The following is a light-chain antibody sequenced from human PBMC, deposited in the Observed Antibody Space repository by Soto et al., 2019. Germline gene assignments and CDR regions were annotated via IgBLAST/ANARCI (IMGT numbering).Light chain of an antibody. CDR1: EILLHSDGKTF. CDR3: MQSTQLPPT. J-gene: IGKJ5*01. V-gene: IGKV2D-29*02. CDR2: EVS. Sequence: EIVMTQTPLSLSVAPGQPSSISCKSSEILLHSDGKTFLFWYLQKPGQSPQLLIYEVSTRVSGVPDRFSGSGSGTDFTLEISRVETDDVGIYYCMQSTQLPPTFGQGTRLEIK.